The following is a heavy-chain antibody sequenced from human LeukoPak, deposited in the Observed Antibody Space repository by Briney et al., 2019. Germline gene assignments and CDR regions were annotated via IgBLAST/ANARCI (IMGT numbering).Heavy chain of an antibody. D-gene: IGHD6-13*01. V-gene: IGHV5-51*01. CDR1: GYSFTSYW. CDR3: ARHGAAANLGPEK. Sequence: GESLKISCKGSGYSFTSYWIGWVRQMPGKGLEWRGIIYPGDSDTRYSPSFQGQVTISADKSISTAYLQWSSLKASDTAMYYCARHGAAANLGPEKWGQGTLVTVSS. J-gene: IGHJ4*02. CDR2: IYPGDSDT.